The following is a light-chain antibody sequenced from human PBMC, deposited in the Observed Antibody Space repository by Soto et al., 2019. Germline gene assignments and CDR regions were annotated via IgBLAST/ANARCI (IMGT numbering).Light chain of an antibody. CDR3: SSFTTSRTLV. V-gene: IGLV2-14*03. Sequence: QSALTQPASVSGSPGQSITISCTGTRSDVGGYMYVSWYQPHPGKAPKLMIYDVSNRPSGVSNRFSGSKFGNTASLTISGLQAEDEGDYYCSSFTTSRTLVFGGGTKLTVL. CDR2: DVS. J-gene: IGLJ3*02. CDR1: RSDVGGYMY.